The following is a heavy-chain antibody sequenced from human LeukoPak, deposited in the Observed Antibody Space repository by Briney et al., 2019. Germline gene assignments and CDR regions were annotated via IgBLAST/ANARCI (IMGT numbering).Heavy chain of an antibody. J-gene: IGHJ4*02. D-gene: IGHD2-15*01. CDR3: TREIARVVDY. CDR1: GFTFGDYD. Sequence: GGSLRLSCAASGFTFGDYDVSWFRQAPGKGLEWVGFIKSKAYGATTEYAASVKGRFSISRDDSKSIAYLQMNSLKTEDTSVYYCTREIARVVDYWGQGTLVTVSS. CDR2: IKSKAYGATT. V-gene: IGHV3-49*03.